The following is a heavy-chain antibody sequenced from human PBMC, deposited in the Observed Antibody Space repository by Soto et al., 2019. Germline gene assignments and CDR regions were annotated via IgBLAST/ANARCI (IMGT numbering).Heavy chain of an antibody. J-gene: IGHJ4*02. CDR1: GGSISSYY. CDR2: IYYSGST. CDR3: ARVRRGYSSYDYFDY. D-gene: IGHD5-12*01. V-gene: IGHV4-59*01. Sequence: SETLSLTCTVSGGSISSYYWSWIRQPPGKGLEWIGYIYYSGSTNYNPSLKSRVTISVDTSKNQFSLKLSSVTAADTAVYYCARVRRGYSSYDYFDYWGQGTLVTVSS.